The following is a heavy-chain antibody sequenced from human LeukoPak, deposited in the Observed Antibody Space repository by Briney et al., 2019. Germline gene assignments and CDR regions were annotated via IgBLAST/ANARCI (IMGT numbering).Heavy chain of an antibody. J-gene: IGHJ4*02. CDR2: IKPTGNEK. CDR3: TRGGTRLNSPFDY. V-gene: IGHV3-7*02. CDR1: GFTFSTYW. D-gene: IGHD5-12*01. Sequence: GGSLRLSCAASGFTFSTYWMTWVRQDPWKGLEWVAHIKPTGNEKYYVGSVEGRFSISRDNAKNSLYLQMNSLRVEDTAVYYCTRGGTRLNSPFDYSGLGTLVTV.